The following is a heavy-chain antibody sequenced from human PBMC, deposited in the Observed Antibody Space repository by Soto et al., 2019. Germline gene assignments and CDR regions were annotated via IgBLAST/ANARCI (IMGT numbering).Heavy chain of an antibody. Sequence: SETLSLTGAAYGGSFSGSCWRWIRHPPGKGLAWIGEINHRGRTNYKPSLKSRVTISVDTSKRQFSLKLSSVTAADTAVYYCARGRKYSDFWSGYSHPRYYFNYWGQGTLVTVSS. J-gene: IGHJ4*02. CDR3: ARGRKYSDFWSGYSHPRYYFNY. CDR1: GGSFSGSC. D-gene: IGHD3-3*01. V-gene: IGHV4-34*01. CDR2: INHRGRT.